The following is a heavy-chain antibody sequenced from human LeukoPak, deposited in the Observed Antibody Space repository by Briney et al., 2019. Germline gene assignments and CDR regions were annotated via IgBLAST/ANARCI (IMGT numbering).Heavy chain of an antibody. Sequence: GGSLRLSCAASGFTFSSHALSWVRQAPGKGPEWVSSIGDTGDSTNYADAVKGRFTMSRDKSKNTLYLQMNSLRAEDTAVYYCARDGVEMATITQSQRLKIYYYYYMDVWGKGTTVTVS. CDR1: GFTFSSHA. V-gene: IGHV3-23*01. J-gene: IGHJ6*03. D-gene: IGHD5-24*01. CDR3: ARDGVEMATITQSQRLKIYYYYYMDV. CDR2: IGDTGDST.